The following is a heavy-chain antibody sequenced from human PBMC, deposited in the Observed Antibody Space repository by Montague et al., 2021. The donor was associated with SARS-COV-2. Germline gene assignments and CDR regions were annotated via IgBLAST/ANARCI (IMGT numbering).Heavy chain of an antibody. J-gene: IGHJ4*02. Sequence: SLSLSCSASGFTFTSYSMTWVRQAPGKGLEALPVISSDGSYKYYXDSVKGRFTISRDNSKNTLYLQMNSLRPEDTAVHYCARDLLRHKGGFDSWGQGTLVTISS. D-gene: IGHD2/OR15-2a*01. V-gene: IGHV3-30-3*01. CDR2: ISSDGSYK. CDR3: ARDLLRHKGGFDS. CDR1: GFTFTSYS.